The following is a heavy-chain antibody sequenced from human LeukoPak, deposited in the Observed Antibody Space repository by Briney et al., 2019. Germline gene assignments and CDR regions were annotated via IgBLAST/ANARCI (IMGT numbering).Heavy chain of an antibody. CDR2: NHYSGST. D-gene: IGHD2-15*01. CDR3: YIPYAFRGWYYSFDF. J-gene: IGHJ3*01. Sequence: PSETLSLTCTVSGGSISSYYWSWIREPPGKGLVWIGYNHYSGSTNYNPSLKSRVTISVDTSKNQFSLKLSSVTAADKAVSLYYIPYAFRGWYYSFDFWGQGTVVTVSS. V-gene: IGHV4-59*13. CDR1: GGSISSYY.